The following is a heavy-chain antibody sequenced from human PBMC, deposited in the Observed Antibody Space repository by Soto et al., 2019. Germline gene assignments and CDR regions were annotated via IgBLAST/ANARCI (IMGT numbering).Heavy chain of an antibody. V-gene: IGHV1-18*01. D-gene: IGHD4-4*01. CDR1: GYTFTSYG. CDR3: AKGRGKAFYSNALNWFDP. J-gene: IGHJ5*02. Sequence: EASVKVSCKASGYTFTSYGISWVRQAPGQGLEWMGWISTYNGNTNYAQKLQGRVTMTTDTSTSTAYMELRSLRSDDTAVYYCAKGRGKAFYSNALNWFDPWGQGTLVTVSS. CDR2: ISTYNGNT.